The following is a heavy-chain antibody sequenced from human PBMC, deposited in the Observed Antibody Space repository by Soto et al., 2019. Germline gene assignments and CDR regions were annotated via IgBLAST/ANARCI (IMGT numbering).Heavy chain of an antibody. Sequence: SETLSLTCTVAGGSISSGGYYWGWIRQPPGKGLEWIGSIYYSGSTYYNPSLKSRVTISVDTSKNQFSLKLSSVTAADTAVYYCARRRGYYYDSSGYDAWFDPWGQGTLVTVSS. V-gene: IGHV4-39*01. CDR3: ARRRGYYYDSSGYDAWFDP. CDR2: IYYSGST. J-gene: IGHJ5*02. CDR1: GGSISSGGYY. D-gene: IGHD3-22*01.